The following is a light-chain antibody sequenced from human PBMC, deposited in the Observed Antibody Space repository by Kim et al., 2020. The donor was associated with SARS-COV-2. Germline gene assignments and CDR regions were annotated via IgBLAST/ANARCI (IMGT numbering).Light chain of an antibody. V-gene: IGKV3-15*01. CDR1: QSIDSN. J-gene: IGKJ1*01. CDR2: GAS. Sequence: EIVMTQSPATLSVSPGDTATLSCRASQSIDSNLAWYQQKPGQAPRLLIFGASSKATSIPGRFSGSGSGTEFTLTISGLQSEDFADYYCQQYNNWPRTFGQGTKVDI. CDR3: QQYNNWPRT.